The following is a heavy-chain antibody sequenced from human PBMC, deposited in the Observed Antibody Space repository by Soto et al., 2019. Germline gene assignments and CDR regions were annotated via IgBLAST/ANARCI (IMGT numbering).Heavy chain of an antibody. CDR1: GDSVSSNSAA. V-gene: IGHV6-1*01. J-gene: IGHJ4*02. CDR3: ARGIAVAGSGDFDY. CDR2: TYYRSKWYN. Sequence: SQTLSLTCTISGDSVSSNSAAWNWIRQSPSRGLEWLGRTYYRSKWYNDYAVSVKSRITINPDTSKNQFSLQLNSVTPEDTAVYYCARGIAVAGSGDFDYWGQGTLVTVSS. D-gene: IGHD6-19*01.